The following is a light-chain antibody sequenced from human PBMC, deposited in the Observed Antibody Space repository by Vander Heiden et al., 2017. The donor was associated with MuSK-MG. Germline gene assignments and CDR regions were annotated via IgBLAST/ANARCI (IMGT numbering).Light chain of an antibody. CDR1: SIGSKY. V-gene: IGLV3-21*02. J-gene: IGLJ1*01. Sequence: SSVLTQHPSVSVARGQTVRITCGGNSIGSKYGNWYQQKPGQAPVLVVYDDSFRPSGIPERFSGSKSGNTATLTISRVEAGDEADYFCQVWDSGSDHGVFGSGTEVTVV. CDR2: DDS. CDR3: QVWDSGSDHGV.